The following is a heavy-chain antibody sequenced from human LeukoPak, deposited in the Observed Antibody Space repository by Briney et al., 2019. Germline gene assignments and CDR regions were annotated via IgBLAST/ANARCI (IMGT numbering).Heavy chain of an antibody. V-gene: IGHV4-59*08. J-gene: IGHJ6*02. Sequence: SETLSLTCAVYGGSFSGYYWSWIRQPPGKGLEWIGYIYYSGSTNYNPSLKSRVTISVDTSKNQFSLKLSSVTAADTAVYYCARGYDFWSDQTYYYYYGMDVWGQGTTVTVSS. CDR2: IYYSGST. CDR1: GGSFSGYY. CDR3: ARGYDFWSDQTYYYYYGMDV. D-gene: IGHD3-3*01.